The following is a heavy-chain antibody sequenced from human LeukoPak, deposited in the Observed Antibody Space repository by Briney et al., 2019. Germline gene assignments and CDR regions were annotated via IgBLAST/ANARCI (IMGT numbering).Heavy chain of an antibody. D-gene: IGHD3-10*02. V-gene: IGHV3-7*01. CDR3: AELGITMIGGV. CDR1: GFTVSSNY. Sequence: GGSLRLSCAASGFTVSSNYMSWVRQAPGKGLEWVANIREDGTEKNYVDSVKGRFTISRDNAKNSLYLQMNSLRAEDTAVYYCAELGITMIGGVWGKGTTVTISS. CDR2: IREDGTEK. J-gene: IGHJ6*04.